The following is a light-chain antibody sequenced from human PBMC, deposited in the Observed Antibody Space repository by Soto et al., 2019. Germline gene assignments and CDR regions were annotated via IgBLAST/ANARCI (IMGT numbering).Light chain of an antibody. CDR3: QQYNGFWT. J-gene: IGKJ1*01. CDR1: QSISGS. V-gene: IGKV1-5*03. Sequence: DIQMTQSPYTLSASVGDRVTITCRASQSISGSLAWYQQKPGKAPKLLIYEASNLKSGVPSRFSGSGSGTEYTLTISSLQPYDSASYYCQQYNGFWTFGQGTRVEIK. CDR2: EAS.